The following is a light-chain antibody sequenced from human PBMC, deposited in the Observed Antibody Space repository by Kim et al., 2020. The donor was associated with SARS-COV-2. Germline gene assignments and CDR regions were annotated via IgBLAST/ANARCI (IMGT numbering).Light chain of an antibody. Sequence: ITLSCTGTSSDVGAYNYVSWYQQQPGKAPKLMIYEVSKRPSGVSDRFSGSKSGNTASLTISGLQAEDEADYHCSSYRSSNTYVFGTGTKVTVL. CDR2: EVS. V-gene: IGLV2-14*01. CDR3: SSYRSSNTYV. J-gene: IGLJ1*01. CDR1: SSDVGAYNY.